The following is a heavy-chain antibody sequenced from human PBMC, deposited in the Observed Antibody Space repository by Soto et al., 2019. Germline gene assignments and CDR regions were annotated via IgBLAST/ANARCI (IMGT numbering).Heavy chain of an antibody. J-gene: IGHJ4*02. D-gene: IGHD6-13*01. CDR3: ARDILYSSSWYMADY. V-gene: IGHV3-30-3*01. CDR2: ISYDGSNK. CDR1: GFTFSSYA. Sequence: GGSLRLSCAASGFTFSSYAMHWVRQAPGKGLEWVAVISYDGSNKYYADPGKGRFTISRDNSKNTLYLKRNSLRAEDTAVYYCARDILYSSSWYMADYWGQGTLVTVSS.